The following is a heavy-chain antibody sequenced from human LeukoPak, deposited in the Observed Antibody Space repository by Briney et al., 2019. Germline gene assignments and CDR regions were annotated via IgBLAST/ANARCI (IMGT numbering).Heavy chain of an antibody. V-gene: IGHV1-69*01. CDR2: IIPIFVTA. Sequence: SVKVSCKASGGTFTSYAISWVRQAPGQGLEWMGGIIPIFVTANYAQKLQGRVTITADESTSTAYMELSSLRSEDTAVYYCARGQRGYSGYLDAFDIWGQGTMITVSS. CDR3: ARGQRGYSGYLDAFDI. J-gene: IGHJ3*02. CDR1: GGTFTSYA. D-gene: IGHD5-12*01.